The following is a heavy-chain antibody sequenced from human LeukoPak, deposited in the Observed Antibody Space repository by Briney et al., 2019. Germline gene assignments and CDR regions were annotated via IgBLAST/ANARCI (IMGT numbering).Heavy chain of an antibody. V-gene: IGHV3-23*01. D-gene: IGHD6-13*01. CDR3: AKVLPSSSWYCYFDY. CDR1: GFTFSSYA. J-gene: IGHJ4*02. CDR2: VSGSGGST. Sequence: GGPLRLSCAASGFTFSSYAMSWVRQAPGKGLEWVSVVSGSGGSTYYADSVKGRFTISRDNSKNTLYLQMNSLRAEDTAVYYCAKVLPSSSWYCYFDYWGQGTLVTVSS.